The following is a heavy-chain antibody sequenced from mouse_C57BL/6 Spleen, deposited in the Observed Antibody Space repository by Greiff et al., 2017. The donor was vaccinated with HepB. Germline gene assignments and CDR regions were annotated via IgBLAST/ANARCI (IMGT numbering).Heavy chain of an antibody. CDR2: ISSGSSTI. D-gene: IGHD2-12*01. J-gene: IGHJ4*01. Sequence: EVQVVESGGGLVKPGGSLKLSCAASGFTFSDYGMHWVRQAPEKGLEWVAYISSGSSTIYYADTVKGRFTISRDNAKNTLFLQMTSLRSEDTAMYYCAIYRYYAMDYWGQGTSVTVSS. CDR3: AIYRYYAMDY. CDR1: GFTFSDYG. V-gene: IGHV5-17*01.